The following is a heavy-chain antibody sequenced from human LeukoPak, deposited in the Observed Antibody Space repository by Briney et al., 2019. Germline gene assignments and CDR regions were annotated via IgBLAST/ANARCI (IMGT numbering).Heavy chain of an antibody. CDR3: ARRTSSRVCSCGYCENYYYMVV. CDR2: INPNSGGT. Sequence: ASVRVSHKACGYTFTVYYMHWVRQAPGQGREWVGWINPNSGGTNVAQKFLGRVTMTRNSSISSAYMELSMLRPDDSAVEYCARRTSSRVCSCGYCENYYYMVVWGEGATLTVSS. D-gene: IGHD5-18*01. CDR1: GYTFTVYY. V-gene: IGHV1-2*02. J-gene: IGHJ6*03.